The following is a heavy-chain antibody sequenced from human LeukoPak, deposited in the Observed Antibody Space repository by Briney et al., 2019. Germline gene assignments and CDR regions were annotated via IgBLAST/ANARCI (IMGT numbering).Heavy chain of an antibody. J-gene: IGHJ6*03. CDR2: ISGSGGST. Sequence: GGSLRLSCAASGFTFSSYAMSWVRQAPGKGLEWVSAISGSGGSTYYADSVKGRFTISRDNSKNTLYLQMNSLRAEDTAVYYCARGVSRYCSSTSCPYYMDVWGKGTTVTVSS. D-gene: IGHD2-2*01. CDR1: GFTFSSYA. V-gene: IGHV3-23*01. CDR3: ARGVSRYCSSTSCPYYMDV.